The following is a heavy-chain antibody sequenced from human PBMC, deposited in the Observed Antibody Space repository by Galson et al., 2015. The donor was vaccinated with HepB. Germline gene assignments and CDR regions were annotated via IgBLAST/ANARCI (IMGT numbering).Heavy chain of an antibody. Sequence: QSGAEVKKPGESLKISCKGSGYSFTSYWIGWVRQMPGKGLEWMGIIYPSDSYTNYSPSFQGHVTISADKSISTAYLQWSSLKASDTAMYYCARTDSSGWYHIWFDPWGQGTLVTVSS. J-gene: IGHJ5*02. CDR2: IYPSDSYT. D-gene: IGHD6-19*01. CDR1: GYSFTSYW. V-gene: IGHV5-10-1*01. CDR3: ARTDSSGWYHIWFDP.